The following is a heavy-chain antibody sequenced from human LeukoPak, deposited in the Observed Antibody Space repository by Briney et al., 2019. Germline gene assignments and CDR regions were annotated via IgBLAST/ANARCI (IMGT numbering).Heavy chain of an antibody. D-gene: IGHD1-1*01. J-gene: IGHJ4*02. CDR3: ARLGTYTEVY. CDR2: IYTSGST. Sequence: SQTLSLXCTVSGGSISSGSYYWSWIRQPAGKGLEWIGRIYTSGSTKFNPSLKSRVTISEDTSKNQFSLKLSSVTAADTAVYYCARLGTYTEVYWGRGILVTVSS. CDR1: GGSISSGSYY. V-gene: IGHV4-61*02.